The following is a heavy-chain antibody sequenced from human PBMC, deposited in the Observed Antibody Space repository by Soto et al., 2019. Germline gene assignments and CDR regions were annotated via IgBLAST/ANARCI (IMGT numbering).Heavy chain of an antibody. Sequence: GSLRLSCAASGFTFSSYAMHWVRQAPGKGLEWVAVISYDGSNKYYADSVKGRFTISRDNSKNTLYLQMNSLRAEDTAVYYCARSEGYCSGGSCPIDYWGQGTLVTVSS. V-gene: IGHV3-30-3*01. J-gene: IGHJ4*02. CDR2: ISYDGSNK. CDR3: ARSEGYCSGGSCPIDY. CDR1: GFTFSSYA. D-gene: IGHD2-15*01.